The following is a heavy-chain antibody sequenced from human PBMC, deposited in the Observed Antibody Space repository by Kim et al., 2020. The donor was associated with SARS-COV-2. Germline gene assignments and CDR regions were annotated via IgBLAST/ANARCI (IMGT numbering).Heavy chain of an antibody. CDR2: IYYSGST. CDR1: GGSISSYY. CDR3: ARDPDYYGSGNSYGMAV. V-gene: IGHV4-59*01. D-gene: IGHD3-10*01. Sequence: SETLSLTCTVSGGSISSYYWSWIRQPPGKGLEWIGYIYYSGSTNYNPSLKSRVTISVDTSKNQFSLKLSSVTAADTAVYYCARDPDYYGSGNSYGMAVWG. J-gene: IGHJ6*01.